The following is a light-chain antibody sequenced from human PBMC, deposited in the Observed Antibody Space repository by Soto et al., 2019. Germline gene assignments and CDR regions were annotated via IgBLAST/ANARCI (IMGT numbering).Light chain of an antibody. CDR2: DAS. J-gene: IGKJ5*01. CDR3: QQRSNWTIT. V-gene: IGKV3D-11*01. CDR1: QVFISY. Sequence: EIVLTHSPVTLSLSPGERATLSYSARQVFISYLAFDQHKPGQAPRLLIYDASNSATCIPARFSGSGPVTAFTLTVSSLESADLAVYHCQQRSNWTITFGQGTRL.